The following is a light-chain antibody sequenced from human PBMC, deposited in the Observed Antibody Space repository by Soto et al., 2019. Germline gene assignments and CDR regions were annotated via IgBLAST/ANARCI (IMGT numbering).Light chain of an antibody. CDR1: QSVSNNY. CDR3: QKYVSSPPT. CDR2: GAS. V-gene: IGKV3-20*01. Sequence: EVVLTQSPVTLSMSKGERCTISFRASQSVSNNYLAWYQQKPGQAPRLLIYGASNRATGIPDRFSGSGSGTDFTLTISRLEPEDFAVYYCQKYVSSPPTCGKGQRRAIK. J-gene: IGKJ5*01.